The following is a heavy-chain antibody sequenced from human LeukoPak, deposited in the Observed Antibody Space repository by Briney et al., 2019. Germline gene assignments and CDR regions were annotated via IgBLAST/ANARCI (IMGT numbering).Heavy chain of an antibody. V-gene: IGHV3-30*18. CDR3: AKLAPIAAADPWVDY. CDR2: ISYDGSNK. J-gene: IGHJ4*02. Sequence: GGSLRLSCAASGFTFSSYGMHWVRQAPGKGLEWVAVISYDGSNKYYADSVKGRFTISRDNSKNTLYLQMNSLRAEDTAVYYCAKLAPIAAADPWVDYWGQGTLATVSS. CDR1: GFTFSSYG. D-gene: IGHD6-13*01.